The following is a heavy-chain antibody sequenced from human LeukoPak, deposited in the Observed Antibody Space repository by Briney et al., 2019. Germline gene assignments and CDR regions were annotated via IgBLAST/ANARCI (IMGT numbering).Heavy chain of an antibody. Sequence: ASVKVSCMASGYTFTGYHMHWVRQAPGQGLEWMGWIDPNCGGTNYAQTVQGRVTMSRETSISTAYMELNRLSSDDAAVYYCARVVNYYYGMDVRGQGTTGNVS. CDR2: IDPNCGGT. V-gene: IGHV1-2*02. CDR3: ARVVNYYYGMDV. J-gene: IGHJ6*02. CDR1: GYTFTGYH. D-gene: IGHD2-2*01.